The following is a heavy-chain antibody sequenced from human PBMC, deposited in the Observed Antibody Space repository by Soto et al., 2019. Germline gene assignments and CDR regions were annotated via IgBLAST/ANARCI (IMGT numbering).Heavy chain of an antibody. V-gene: IGHV4-34*01. CDR2: TNHSGST. J-gene: IGHJ4*02. D-gene: IGHD3-16*01. CDR3: AKRGGVM. Sequence: PSETLSLTCAVYGGSFSGYYWSWIRQPPGKGLEWIGETNHSGSTNYNPSLMRRVTISVYTYKNQFSLKLSSVTAAETAVYYCAKRGGVMWGQGTLVTVSS. CDR1: GGSFSGYY.